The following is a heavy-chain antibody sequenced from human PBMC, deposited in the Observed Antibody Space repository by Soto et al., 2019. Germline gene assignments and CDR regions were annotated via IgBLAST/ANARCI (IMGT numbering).Heavy chain of an antibody. CDR2: IYSSGSS. CDR3: ARGQRFSAWFDP. J-gene: IGHJ5*02. D-gene: IGHD3-3*01. Sequence: SETLSLTCTVSGGAINSYYWTCIRQPAGKGLEWIGRIYSSGSSKYNPSLQSRVTMSLDTSKNQFSLRLTSVTAADTAVYYCARGQRFSAWFDPWGQGTLVNVS. V-gene: IGHV4-4*07. CDR1: GGAINSYY.